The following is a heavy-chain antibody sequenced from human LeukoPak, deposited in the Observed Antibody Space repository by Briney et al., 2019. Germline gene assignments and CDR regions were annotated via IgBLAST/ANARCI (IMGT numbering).Heavy chain of an antibody. CDR1: GFTLSSNW. V-gene: IGHV3-7*01. CDR3: ARWGQTSGYYYVDN. D-gene: IGHD5-12*01. J-gene: IGHJ4*02. Sequence: PGGSLRLSCGASGFTLSSNWMTWVRQAPGRGLEWVASIKQDGSVKYYVDSVKGRFTISRDNARNSLSLQMNSLGVEDTAVYFCARWGQTSGYYYVDNWSQGTLVTVSS. CDR2: IKQDGSVK.